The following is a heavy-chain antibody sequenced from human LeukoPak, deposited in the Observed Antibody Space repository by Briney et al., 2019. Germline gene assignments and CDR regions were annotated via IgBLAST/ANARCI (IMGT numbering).Heavy chain of an antibody. CDR3: ARHSRYNWNDDAFDI. V-gene: IGHV4-34*01. CDR1: GGSFSGYY. CDR2: INHSGST. Sequence: SETLSLTCAVYGGSFSGYYWSWIRQPPGKGLEWIGEINHSGSTNYNPSLKSRVTISVDTSKNQFSLKLSSVTAADTAVYYCARHSRYNWNDDAFDIWGQGTTVTVSS. D-gene: IGHD1-1*01. J-gene: IGHJ3*02.